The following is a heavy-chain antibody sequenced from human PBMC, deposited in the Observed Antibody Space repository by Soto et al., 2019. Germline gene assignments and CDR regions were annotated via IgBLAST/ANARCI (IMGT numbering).Heavy chain of an antibody. Sequence: QLQLQESGPGLVKPSETLSLTCSVSDDSINSDKYYWGWIRQPPGKGLEWIGSIYYRGNAYYNPSLPTRGTITLDKSKSQFPLKLNSVTAADSAVYFCARLEGLATISYYFGFWGPGALVTVSS. D-gene: IGHD3-9*01. J-gene: IGHJ4*02. CDR3: ARLEGLATISYYFGF. CDR1: DDSINSDKYY. CDR2: IYYRGNA. V-gene: IGHV4-39*01.